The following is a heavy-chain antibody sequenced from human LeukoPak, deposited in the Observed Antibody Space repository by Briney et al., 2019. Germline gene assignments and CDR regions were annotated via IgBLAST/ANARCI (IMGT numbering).Heavy chain of an antibody. CDR2: ISYDGSNK. D-gene: IGHD3-10*01. V-gene: IGHV3-30*04. J-gene: IGHJ4*02. CDR3: GWYGIS. CDR1: GFTFSTYA. Sequence: GGSLRLSCAASGFTFSTYAMHWVRQAPGKGLGWVAAISYDGSNKNYADSVKGRFTISRDDSKNTLYLQLSSLRAEDTAVWNSGWYGISWGLGTLVIVSS.